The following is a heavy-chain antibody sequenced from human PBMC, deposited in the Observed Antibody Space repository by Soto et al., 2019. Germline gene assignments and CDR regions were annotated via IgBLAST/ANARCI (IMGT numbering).Heavy chain of an antibody. J-gene: IGHJ3*02. CDR3: ARDYDYRGPRDVLDT. CDR2: INHSGST. V-gene: IGHV4-34*01. D-gene: IGHD3-16*01. CDR1: GGSFSGYY. Sequence: SETLSLTCVVYGGSFSGYYWNWIRQSPGKGLEWIGKINHSGSTNYNPSLKSRVTISVDTPKNHVSLRLTSVTAADTAVYYCARDYDYRGPRDVLDTWGQGTIVTVSS.